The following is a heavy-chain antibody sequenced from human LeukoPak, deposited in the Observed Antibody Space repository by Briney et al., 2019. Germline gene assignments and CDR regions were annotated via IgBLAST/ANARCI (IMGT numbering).Heavy chain of an antibody. J-gene: IGHJ6*03. Sequence: SETLSLTCTVSGGSISSGSYYWSWIRQPAGKGLEWLGRIYTSGSTNYNPSLKSRVTISVDTSKNQFSLKLSSVTAADTAVYYCARSEVTTVSYYYYYMDVWGKGTTVTVSS. CDR1: GGSISSGSYY. CDR2: IYTSGST. V-gene: IGHV4-61*02. CDR3: ARSEVTTVSYYYYYMDV. D-gene: IGHD4-17*01.